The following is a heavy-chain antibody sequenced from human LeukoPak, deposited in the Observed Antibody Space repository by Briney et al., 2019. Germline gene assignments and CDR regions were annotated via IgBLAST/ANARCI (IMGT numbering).Heavy chain of an antibody. CDR3: ARAQGGAAAGYYYYGLDV. D-gene: IGHD6-13*01. J-gene: IGHJ6*02. CDR1: GYTFTDYY. Sequence: ASVKVSCKASGYTFTDYYMHWVRQAPGQGLEWMGWINPDNGGTIYAENFQGRVTMARDTSISRAYMELSSLTSDDTAVYYCARAQGGAAAGYYYYGLDVWGQGTTVTVSS. CDR2: INPDNGGT. V-gene: IGHV1-2*02.